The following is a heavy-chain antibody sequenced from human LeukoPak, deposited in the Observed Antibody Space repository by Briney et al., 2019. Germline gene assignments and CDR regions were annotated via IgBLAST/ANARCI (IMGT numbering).Heavy chain of an antibody. Sequence: SETLSLTCTVSGGSIASNYWTWIRQPPGKGLEYIGYIYYTGGTNYNPSLKSRVTISVDTSKNQFSLKLTSVAAADTAVYFCAKYGNSGWVIDNWGQGTLVTVSS. J-gene: IGHJ4*02. CDR2: IYYTGGT. D-gene: IGHD6-19*01. CDR3: AKYGNSGWVIDN. V-gene: IGHV4-59*08. CDR1: GGSIASNY.